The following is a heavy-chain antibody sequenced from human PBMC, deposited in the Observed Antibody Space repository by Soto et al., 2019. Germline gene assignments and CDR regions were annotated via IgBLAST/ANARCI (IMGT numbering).Heavy chain of an antibody. CDR3: ARDQELELEGNWFDP. CDR2: IYYSGST. D-gene: IGHD1-26*01. Sequence: TLSLTCTVSGGSISSGDYYWSWIRQPPGKGLEWIGYIYYSGSTYYNPSLKSRVTISVDTSKNQFSLKLSSVTAADTAVYYCARDQELELEGNWFDPWGQGTLVTVSS. CDR1: GGSISSGDYY. V-gene: IGHV4-30-4*01. J-gene: IGHJ5*02.